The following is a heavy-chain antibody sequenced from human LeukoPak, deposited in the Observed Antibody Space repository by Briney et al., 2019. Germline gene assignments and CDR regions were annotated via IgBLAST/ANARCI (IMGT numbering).Heavy chain of an antibody. D-gene: IGHD1-26*01. J-gene: IGHJ2*01. CDR2: TYYRSKWYN. CDR3: AREWGLVGATTDWYFDL. Sequence: SQTLSLTCAISGDSVSSNSAAWNWIRQSPSRGLEWLGRTYYRSKWYNDYAVSVKSRTTINPGTSKNQFSLQLNSVTPEDTAVYYCAREWGLVGATTDWYFDLWGRGTLVTVSS. CDR1: GDSVSSNSAA. V-gene: IGHV6-1*01.